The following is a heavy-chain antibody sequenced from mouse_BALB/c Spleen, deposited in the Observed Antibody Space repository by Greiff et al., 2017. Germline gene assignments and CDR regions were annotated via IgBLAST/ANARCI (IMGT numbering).Heavy chain of an antibody. CDR2: IYPGNSDT. D-gene: IGHD2-10*02. CDR1: GYTFTSYW. V-gene: IGHV1-5*01. J-gene: IGHJ3*01. Sequence: VQLKESGTVLARPGASVKMSCKASGYTFTSYWMHWVKQRPGQGLEWIGAIYPGNSDTSYNQKFKGKAKLTAVTSTSTAYMELSSLTNEDSAVYYCTRKKYGNYRFAYWGQGTLVTVSA. CDR3: TRKKYGNYRFAY.